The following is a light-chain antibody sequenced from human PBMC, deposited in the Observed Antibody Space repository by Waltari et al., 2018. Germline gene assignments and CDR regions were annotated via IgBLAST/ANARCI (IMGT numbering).Light chain of an antibody. Sequence: QSALTQPASVSGSPGQSITISCTGTSSDVGGYNYVSWHQQHPGKAPKILIFNVSKRPSGVSTRFSGSKSGNTASLTISGLQAEDEAAYYCASYTTNSTYVLFGGGTTLTVL. V-gene: IGLV2-14*03. CDR2: NVS. CDR3: ASYTTNSTYVL. CDR1: SSDVGGYNY. J-gene: IGLJ2*01.